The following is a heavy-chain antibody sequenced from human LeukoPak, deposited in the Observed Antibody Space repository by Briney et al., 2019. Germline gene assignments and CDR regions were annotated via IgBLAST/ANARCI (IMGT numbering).Heavy chain of an antibody. J-gene: IGHJ4*02. V-gene: IGHV4-34*01. CDR3: ARRGVALGY. CDR2: INHSGST. CDR1: GGSFSSYY. D-gene: IGHD2-15*01. Sequence: SETLSLTCAVYGGSFSSYYWSWIRQPPGKGLEWIGEINHSGSTNYNPSLKSRVTISVDTSKNQFSLKLSSVTAADTAVYYCARRGVALGYWGQGTLVTVSS.